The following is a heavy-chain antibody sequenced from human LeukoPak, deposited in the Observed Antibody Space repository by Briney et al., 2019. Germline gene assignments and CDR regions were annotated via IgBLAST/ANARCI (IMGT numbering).Heavy chain of an antibody. V-gene: IGHV3-23*01. J-gene: IGHJ4*02. CDR2: INGGGEGT. CDR3: AKNGIDSGWYESFDH. CDR1: GFTFSSSA. Sequence: GGSLRLSCAASGFTFSSSAMSWVRQAPGKGLEWVSTINGGGEGTHYADSVMGRFTVSRDNPKNTLYLQMTSLRAEDTATYCCAKNGIDSGWYESFDHWGQGTLVTVSS. D-gene: IGHD6-19*01.